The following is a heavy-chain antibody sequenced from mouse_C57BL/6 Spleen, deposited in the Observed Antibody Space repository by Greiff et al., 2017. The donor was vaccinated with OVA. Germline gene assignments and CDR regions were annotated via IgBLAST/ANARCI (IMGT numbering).Heavy chain of an antibody. CDR3: ARCYADYAMDY. Sequence: VKLVESGPELVKPGASVKISCKASGYAFSSSWMNWVKQRPGKGLEWIGRIYPGDGDTNYNGKFKGKATLTADKSSSTAYMQLSSLTSEDSAVYFCARCYADYAMDYWGQGTSVTVSS. CDR1: GYAFSSSW. J-gene: IGHJ4*01. D-gene: IGHD6-5*01. V-gene: IGHV1-82*01. CDR2: IYPGDGDT.